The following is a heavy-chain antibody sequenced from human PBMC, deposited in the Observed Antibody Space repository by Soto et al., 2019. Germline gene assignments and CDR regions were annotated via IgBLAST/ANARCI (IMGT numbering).Heavy chain of an antibody. Sequence: QVQLVQSGAEVKKPGASVKVSCKASGYTFTSYDINWVRQATGQGLEWMGWMNPNSGNTGYAQKFRGRVTMTRNTYIRTAYMELSSLRSEDTAVYYCARVMTGTTCMDVWGQGTTVTVSS. CDR2: MNPNSGNT. J-gene: IGHJ6*02. CDR3: ARVMTGTTCMDV. CDR1: GYTFTSYD. D-gene: IGHD1-1*01. V-gene: IGHV1-8*01.